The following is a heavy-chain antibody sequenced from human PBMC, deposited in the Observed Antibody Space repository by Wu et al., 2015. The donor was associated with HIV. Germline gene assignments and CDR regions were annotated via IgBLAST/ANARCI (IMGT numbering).Heavy chain of an antibody. Sequence: QMQLVQSGAEVKKTGSSVKVSCKASGYTFTYRYLHWVRQAPGQALEWMGWITPFNGNTNYAQKFQDRVTITRDRSMSTAYMELSSLRSEDTAMYYCATGQQLAPGAPKDYYYYMDVWGER. J-gene: IGHJ6*03. V-gene: IGHV1-45*02. D-gene: IGHD6-13*01. CDR2: ITPFNGNT. CDR1: GYTFTYRY. CDR3: ATGQQLAPGAPKDYYYYMDV.